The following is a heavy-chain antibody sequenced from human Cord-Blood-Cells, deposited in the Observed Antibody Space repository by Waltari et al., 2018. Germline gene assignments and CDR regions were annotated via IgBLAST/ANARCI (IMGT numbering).Heavy chain of an antibody. CDR2: INHSGST. J-gene: IGHJ2*01. Sequence: QVQLQQWGAGLLKPSETLSLTCAVYGGSFSGHYWSWIRQPPGKGLEWIGEINHSGSTNSNPSLKSRVTISVDTSKNQFSLKLSSVTAADTAVYYCARTSYYYDSSGYYYGYFDLWGRGTLVTVSS. CDR3: ARTSYYYDSSGYYYGYFDL. CDR1: GGSFSGHY. D-gene: IGHD3-22*01. V-gene: IGHV4-34*01.